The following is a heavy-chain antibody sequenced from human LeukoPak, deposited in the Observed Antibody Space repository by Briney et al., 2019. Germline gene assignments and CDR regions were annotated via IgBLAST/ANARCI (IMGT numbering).Heavy chain of an antibody. CDR3: AILSSSWYNVPHFDY. V-gene: IGHV3-53*04. D-gene: IGHD6-13*01. J-gene: IGHJ4*02. CDR1: GFTVSSNY. CDR2: IYSGGST. Sequence: GGSLRLSCAASGFTVSSNYMSWVRQAPGKGLEWVSVIYSGGSTYYADSVKGRFTISRRNSKNTLYLQMNSLRAEDTAVYYCAILSSSWYNVPHFDYWGQGTLVTVSS.